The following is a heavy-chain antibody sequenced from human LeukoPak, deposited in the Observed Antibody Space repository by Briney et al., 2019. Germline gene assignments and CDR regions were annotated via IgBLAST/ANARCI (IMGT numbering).Heavy chain of an antibody. J-gene: IGHJ4*02. CDR3: AKDGGLWVSAHWGDS. CDR1: GFTFSTYG. D-gene: IGHD7-27*01. V-gene: IGHV3-23*01. CDR2: ISGSGGTT. Sequence: GGSLRLSCAASGFTFSTYGMSWVRQAPGKGLECVSGISGSGGTTYYADSVKGRFTISRDNSKNTVSMQLDSLRVDDTAIYYCAKDGGLWVSAHWGDSWGRGTLVTVSS.